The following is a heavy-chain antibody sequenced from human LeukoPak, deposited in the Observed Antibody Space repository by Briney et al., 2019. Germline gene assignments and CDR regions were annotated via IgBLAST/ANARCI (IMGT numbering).Heavy chain of an antibody. Sequence: GGSLRLSCAASGFTFSSYATSWVRQAPGKGLEWVSAISGSTYYADSVKGRFTISRDNSKNTLYLQMNSPRAEDTAVYYCAKAAASYCSSTSCYGHYYYGMDVWGQGTTVTVSS. J-gene: IGHJ6*02. CDR1: GFTFSSYA. D-gene: IGHD2-2*01. CDR2: ISGST. V-gene: IGHV3-23*01. CDR3: AKAAASYCSSTSCYGHYYYGMDV.